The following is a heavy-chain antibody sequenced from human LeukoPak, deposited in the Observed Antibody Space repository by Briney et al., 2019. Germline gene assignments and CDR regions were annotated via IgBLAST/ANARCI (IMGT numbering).Heavy chain of an antibody. CDR2: IIPIFGTA. V-gene: IGHV1-69*05. D-gene: IGHD6-19*01. CDR1: GGTFSSYA. J-gene: IGHJ4*02. CDR3: ARDKGYSSGWFREFDY. Sequence: SVKVSCKASGGTFSSYAISWVRQAPGQGLEWMGGIIPIFGTANYAQEFQGRVTITTDESTSTAYMELSSLRSEDTAVYYCARDKGYSSGWFREFDYWGQGTLVTVSS.